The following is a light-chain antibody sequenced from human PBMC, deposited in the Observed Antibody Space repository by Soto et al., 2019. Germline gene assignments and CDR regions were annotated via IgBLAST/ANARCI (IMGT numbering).Light chain of an antibody. V-gene: IGLV2-8*01. CDR1: SRDVGGNNY. CDR2: EVS. J-gene: IGLJ1*01. Sequence: QSALTQPPSASGSPGQSVSISCTGTSRDVGGNNYVSWYQQPPGKAPKLMIYEVSKRPSGVPDRFSGSKSGNTASLTVSGLQAEDEADYFCLSYAGSTNGVFGTGTKVTVL. CDR3: LSYAGSTNGV.